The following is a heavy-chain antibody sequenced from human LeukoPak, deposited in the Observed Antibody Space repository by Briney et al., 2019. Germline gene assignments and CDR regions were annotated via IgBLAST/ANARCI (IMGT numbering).Heavy chain of an antibody. J-gene: IGHJ5*02. Sequence: SETLSLSCTVSGGSISSYYWSWIRQPAGKGLEWVGRNYTTGNTDYNPSLKGRITISVDTSKNQFSLRLSSVTAADTAVYYCARDLCDSLSSGFWFDPWGQGTLVTVSS. D-gene: IGHD6-19*01. V-gene: IGHV4-4*07. CDR1: GGSISSYY. CDR3: ARDLCDSLSSGFWFDP. CDR2: NYTTGNT.